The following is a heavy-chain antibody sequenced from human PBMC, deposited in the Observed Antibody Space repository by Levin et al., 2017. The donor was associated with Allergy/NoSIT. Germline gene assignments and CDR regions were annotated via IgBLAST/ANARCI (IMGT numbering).Heavy chain of an antibody. CDR1: GFTFISYA. D-gene: IGHD2-2*01. J-gene: IGHJ6*03. CDR3: ARGDDCSSTSCYLGRQDYYYYYMDV. V-gene: IGHV3-30-3*01. Sequence: PGASVKVSCAASGFTFISYAMHWVRQAPGKGLEWVAVISYDGGDKYYADSVKGRFTISRDNSKNTLYLQMNSLRPEDTAVYYCARGDDCSSTSCYLGRQDYYYYYMDVWGKGTTVTVSS. CDR2: ISYDGGDK.